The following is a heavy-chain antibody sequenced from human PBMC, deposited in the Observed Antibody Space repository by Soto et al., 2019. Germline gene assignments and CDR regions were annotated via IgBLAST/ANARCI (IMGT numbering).Heavy chain of an antibody. CDR2: ISYDGSNK. CDR3: VKGEYYYDSSGYYPFDY. D-gene: IGHD3-22*01. V-gene: IGHV3-30*18. Sequence: GGSLRLSCAASGFTFSSYGMHWVRQAPGKGLEWVAVISYDGSNKYYADSVKGRFTISRDNSKNTQYLQMSSLRADDTAVYYCVKGEYYYDSSGYYPFDYWGQGTLVTVS. J-gene: IGHJ4*02. CDR1: GFTFSSYG.